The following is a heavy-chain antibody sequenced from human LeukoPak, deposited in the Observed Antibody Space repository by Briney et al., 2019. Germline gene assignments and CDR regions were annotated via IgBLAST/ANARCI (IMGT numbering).Heavy chain of an antibody. D-gene: IGHD5-18*01. V-gene: IGHV1-69*13. J-gene: IGHJ3*02. CDR3: ARAEEDTAMVDAFDI. Sequence: ASVKVSCKASGGTFSSYAISWVRQAPGQGLEWMGGIIPIFGTANYAQKFQGRVTITADESTSTAYMELSSLRSEDTAVYYCARAEEDTAMVDAFDIWGQGTMATVSS. CDR1: GGTFSSYA. CDR2: IIPIFGTA.